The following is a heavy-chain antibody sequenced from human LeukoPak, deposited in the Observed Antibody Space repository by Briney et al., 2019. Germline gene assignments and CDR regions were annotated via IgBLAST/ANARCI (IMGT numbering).Heavy chain of an antibody. V-gene: IGHV1-18*01. D-gene: IGHD4-17*01. CDR2: ISAYNGNT. Sequence: ASVKVSCTASGYTFTSYGISWVRQAPGQGLEWMGWISAYNGNTNYAQKLQGRVTMATDTSTSTAYMELRSLRSDDTAVYYCAREGIGDYGDYYFDYWGQGTLVTVSS. CDR1: GYTFTSYG. CDR3: AREGIGDYGDYYFDY. J-gene: IGHJ4*02.